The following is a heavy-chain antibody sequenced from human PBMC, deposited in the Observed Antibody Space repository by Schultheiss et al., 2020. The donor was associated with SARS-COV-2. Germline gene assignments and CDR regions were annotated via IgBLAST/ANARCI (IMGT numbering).Heavy chain of an antibody. Sequence: GGSLRLSCSASGFTFSSYAMSWVRQAPGKGLEWVSAISGSGGSTYYADSVKGRFTISRDNSKNTLYLQMNSLRAEDTAVYYCAKDIGQWLATGAFDIWGQGTMVTVSS. CDR3: AKDIGQWLATGAFDI. CDR2: ISGSGGST. CDR1: GFTFSSYA. J-gene: IGHJ3*02. D-gene: IGHD6-19*01. V-gene: IGHV3-23*01.